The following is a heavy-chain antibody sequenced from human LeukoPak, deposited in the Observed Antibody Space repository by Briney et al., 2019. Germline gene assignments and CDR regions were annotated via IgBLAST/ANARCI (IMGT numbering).Heavy chain of an antibody. CDR2: VYYSGST. CDR1: GGSISTYY. Sequence: SETLSLTCSVSGGSISTYYWSWIRQTPGKGLEWIGYVYYSGSTNYNPSLKGRVTMSSDTSKNQFSLNLRSVNVADTAIYYCARHGRSLGYFDSWGQRTLVTVSS. V-gene: IGHV4-59*08. D-gene: IGHD2-15*01. CDR3: ARHGRSLGYFDS. J-gene: IGHJ4*02.